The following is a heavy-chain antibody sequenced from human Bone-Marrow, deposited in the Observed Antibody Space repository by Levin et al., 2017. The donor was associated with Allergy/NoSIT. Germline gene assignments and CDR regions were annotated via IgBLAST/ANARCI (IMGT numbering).Heavy chain of an antibody. V-gene: IGHV4-34*01. CDR2: ITDGGDA. Sequence: PSETLSLTCAVYGGSFNDYYWSWLRQAPEKGLEWIGEITDGGDANYNPSLRSRVTMSVDTSKRQFSLKVHSVTAADTAVYYCARPLGYTTGSSWFDPWGQGTLVTISS. D-gene: IGHD5-12*01. CDR3: ARPLGYTTGSSWFDP. J-gene: IGHJ5*02. CDR1: GGSFNDYY.